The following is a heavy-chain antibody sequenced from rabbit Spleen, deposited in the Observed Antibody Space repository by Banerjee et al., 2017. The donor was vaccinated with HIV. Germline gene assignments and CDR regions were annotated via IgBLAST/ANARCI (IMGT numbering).Heavy chain of an antibody. CDR2: IDAGGSGKN. Sequence: QSLEESGGDLVKPGASLTLTCTASGFSFSSRYWISWVRQAPGKGLEWIACIDAGGSGKNYYASWAKGRFTISKTSSTTVTLQMTSLTAADTATYFCARDSAGREDFNLWGPGTLVTVS. V-gene: IGHV1S40*01. CDR1: GFSFSSRYW. CDR3: ARDSAGREDFNL. J-gene: IGHJ4*01. D-gene: IGHD4-2*01.